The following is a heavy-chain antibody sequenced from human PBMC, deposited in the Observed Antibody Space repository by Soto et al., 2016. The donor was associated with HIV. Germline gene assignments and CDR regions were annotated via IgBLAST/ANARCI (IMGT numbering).Heavy chain of an antibody. D-gene: IGHD6-19*01. Sequence: EVQLVESGGGLVQPGGSLRLSCAASRFTFTNYAMHWVRQAPGKGLEYVSAISSNGGNTYYANSVKGRFTISRDNSKNTVFLLVGSLRAEDTAVYYCAREKXSSGWSKPYYYYYGMDVWGLGTTVTVSS. V-gene: IGHV3-64*01. CDR2: ISSNGGNT. CDR1: RFTFTNYA. J-gene: IGHJ6*02. CDR3: AREKXSSGWSKPYYYYYGMDV.